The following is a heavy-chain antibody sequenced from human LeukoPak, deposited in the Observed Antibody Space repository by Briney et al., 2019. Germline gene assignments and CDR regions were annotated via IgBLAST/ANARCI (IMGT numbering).Heavy chain of an antibody. CDR1: GYSISSDYD. CDR2: IFHNGNS. Sequence: SETLSLTCTVSGYSISSDYDWGWIRQPPGKGLEWIGNIFHNGNSYYNPSLKSRVTISVDTSKNQFSLKLSSVTAADTAVYYCARETIFGVLDVWGKGTTVTVSS. D-gene: IGHD3-3*01. J-gene: IGHJ6*04. V-gene: IGHV4-38-2*02. CDR3: ARETIFGVLDV.